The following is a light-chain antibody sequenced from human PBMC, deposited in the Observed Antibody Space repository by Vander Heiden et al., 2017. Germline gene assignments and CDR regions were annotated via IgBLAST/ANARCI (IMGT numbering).Light chain of an antibody. CDR2: KDS. V-gene: IGLV3-25*03. CDR3: QSADSSGTYV. CDR1: ALPKQY. Sequence: SYELTQPPSVSVSPGQTDRITCSGDALPKQYAYWYQQKPGQARVLVIYKDSERPSGIPERFSGSSSGTTVTLTISGVQAEDEADYYCQSADSSGTYVFGTGTKVTVL. J-gene: IGLJ1*01.